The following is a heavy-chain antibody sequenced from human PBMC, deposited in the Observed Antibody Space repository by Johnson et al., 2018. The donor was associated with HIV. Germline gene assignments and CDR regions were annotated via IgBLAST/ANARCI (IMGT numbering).Heavy chain of an antibody. CDR1: GFTFSSNP. Sequence: QVQLVESGGGVVRPGGSLRVSCAASGFTFSSNPMHWVRQAPGKGLEWVAVMSYDGINKYYADSVQGRFTISRDNSKNSLYLQMISLRAEDTAVYYCARAPYNWNLGLYGAFDMWGQGTMVTVSS. V-gene: IGHV3-30-3*01. CDR2: MSYDGINK. CDR3: ARAPYNWNLGLYGAFDM. J-gene: IGHJ3*02. D-gene: IGHD1-20*01.